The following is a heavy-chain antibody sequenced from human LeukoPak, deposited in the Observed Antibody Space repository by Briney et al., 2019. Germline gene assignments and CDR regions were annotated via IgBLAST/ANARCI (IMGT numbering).Heavy chain of an antibody. CDR1: GGSISSYY. J-gene: IGHJ4*02. Sequence: SETLSLTCTVSGGSISSYYWSWIRQPPGKGLEWIGYIYYSGSTNYNPSLKSRVTISVDTSKNQFSLQLNSVTPEDTAVYYCASGYSYGGSTTAFDYWGQGTLVTVSS. CDR3: ASGYSYGGSTTAFDY. D-gene: IGHD5-18*01. V-gene: IGHV4-59*12. CDR2: IYYSGST.